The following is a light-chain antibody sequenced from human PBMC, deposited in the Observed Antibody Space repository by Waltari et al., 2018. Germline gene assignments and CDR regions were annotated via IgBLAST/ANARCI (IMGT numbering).Light chain of an antibody. J-gene: IGLJ2*01. CDR3: NSFTTSSTI. CDR1: NSDVGGYDY. V-gene: IGLV2-14*01. Sequence: QSALTQPASVSGSPGQSITISCTGTNSDVGGYDYVSWYQQHPGKAPKLIIYDVSKRPSGVSNRFSGSKSGYTASLTISGLQAEDEADYYCNSFTTSSTIFGGGTKLTVL. CDR2: DVS.